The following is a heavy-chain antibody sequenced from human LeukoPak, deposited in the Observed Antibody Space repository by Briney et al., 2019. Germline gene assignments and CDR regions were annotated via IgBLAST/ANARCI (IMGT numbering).Heavy chain of an antibody. V-gene: IGHV4-59*12. D-gene: IGHD4-11*01. Sequence: SETLSLTCTVSGGSISSYYWSWIRQPPGKGLECIGYISYSGSTNYNPSLKSRVTISVDKSKNQFSLKLSSVTAADTAVYYCARDRIKGSTEYYYYGMDVWGQGTTVTVSS. J-gene: IGHJ6*02. CDR3: ARDRIKGSTEYYYYGMDV. CDR1: GGSISSYY. CDR2: ISYSGST.